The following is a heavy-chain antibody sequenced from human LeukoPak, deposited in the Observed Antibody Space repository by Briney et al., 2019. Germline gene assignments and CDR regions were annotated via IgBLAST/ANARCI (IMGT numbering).Heavy chain of an antibody. V-gene: IGHV4-61*02. D-gene: IGHD5-24*01. CDR2: IYTSGST. Sequence: PSETLSLTCTVSGGSISSGSYYWNWIRQPAGKGLEWIGRIYTSGSTSYNPSLKSRVTISVDTSKNQFSLNLSSVTAADTAVYYCARNRDDYNLVFDYWGQGTLVTVSS. J-gene: IGHJ4*02. CDR3: ARNRDDYNLVFDY. CDR1: GGSISSGSYY.